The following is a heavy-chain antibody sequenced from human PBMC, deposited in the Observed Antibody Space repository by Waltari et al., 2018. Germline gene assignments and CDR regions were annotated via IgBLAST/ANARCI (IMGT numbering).Heavy chain of an antibody. D-gene: IGHD3-10*01. CDR2: ISGSGGST. V-gene: IGHV3-23*01. CDR1: GFTFSRYA. J-gene: IGHJ3*02. Sequence: EVQLLESGGGLVQPGGSLRLSRAASGFTFSRYAMSWVRQAPGKGLEWVSAISGSGGSTYYADSVKGRFTISRDNSKNTLYLQMNSLRAEDTAVYYCAKITPADGSAFDIWGQGTMVTVSS. CDR3: AKITPADGSAFDI.